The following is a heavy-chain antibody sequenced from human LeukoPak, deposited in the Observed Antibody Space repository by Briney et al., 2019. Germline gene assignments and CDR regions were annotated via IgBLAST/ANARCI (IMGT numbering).Heavy chain of an antibody. D-gene: IGHD3-10*01. CDR1: GFTFNTYA. CDR2: ISGGGGSA. J-gene: IGHJ4*02. V-gene: IGHV3-23*01. Sequence: GGSLRLSCAASGFTFNTYAISWVRQPPGEGLEWVSFISGGGGSALYADSVKGRFTISRDNSKNTLYLQMNSLRAEDTAVYYCARDFLRGAPDYWGQGTLVTVSS. CDR3: ARDFLRGAPDY.